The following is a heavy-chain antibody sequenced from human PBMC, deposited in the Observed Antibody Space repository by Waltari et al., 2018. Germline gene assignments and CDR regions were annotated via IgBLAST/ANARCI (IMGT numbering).Heavy chain of an antibody. CDR2: IKQDGSEK. J-gene: IGHJ4*02. D-gene: IGHD6-19*01. CDR1: GFTFSSSW. V-gene: IGHV3-7*01. CDR3: ARGQYSSGWFVDY. Sequence: EVQLVESGGGLVQPGGSRRLSCAASGFTFSSSWLNWVRQAPGKGLEWVANIKQDGSEKYYVDSVKGRFTISRDNAKNSLFLQMNSLRAEDTAVYYCARGQYSSGWFVDYWGQGTLVTVSS.